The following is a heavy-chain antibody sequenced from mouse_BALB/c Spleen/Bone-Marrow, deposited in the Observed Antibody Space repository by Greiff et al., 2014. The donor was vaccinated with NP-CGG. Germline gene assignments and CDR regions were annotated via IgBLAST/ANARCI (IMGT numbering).Heavy chain of an antibody. V-gene: IGHV2-6-4*01. Sequence: VQRVESGPGLVAPSQSLSITCTVSGFSLSRYSVHWVRQPPGKGLEWLGMIWGGGSTDYNSALKSRLSISKDNSKSQVFLKMNSLQTYDTAMYYCARLYGNYGGYFDYWGQGTTLTVSS. CDR3: ARLYGNYGGYFDY. CDR2: IWGGGST. D-gene: IGHD2-10*02. J-gene: IGHJ2*01. CDR1: GFSLSRYS.